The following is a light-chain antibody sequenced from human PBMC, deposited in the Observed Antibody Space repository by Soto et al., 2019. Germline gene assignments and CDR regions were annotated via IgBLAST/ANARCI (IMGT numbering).Light chain of an antibody. J-gene: IGLJ1*01. CDR2: HVS. CDR1: SSDFSRYNY. CDR3: TSFTTDHLYV. Sequence: QSVLTQPASVSGSPGQSITISCTGTSSDFSRYNYVSWYQQYPGKVPKLLIYHVSDRPSGVSNRFSGSKSGNAASLTISGLQPEDETDYFCTSFTTDHLYVFGTGTKLTVL. V-gene: IGLV2-14*03.